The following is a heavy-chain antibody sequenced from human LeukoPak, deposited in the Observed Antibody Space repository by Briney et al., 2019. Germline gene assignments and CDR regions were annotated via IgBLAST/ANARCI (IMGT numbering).Heavy chain of an antibody. CDR1: GGSISSYY. D-gene: IGHD5-24*01. V-gene: IGHV4-59*01. Sequence: SETLSLICTVSGGSISSYYWSWIRQPPGKGLEWIGYIYYSGSTNYNPSLKSRVTISVDTSKNQFSLKLSSVTAADTAVYYCARDALEGFDYWGQGTLVTVSS. CDR2: IYYSGST. J-gene: IGHJ4*02. CDR3: ARDALEGFDY.